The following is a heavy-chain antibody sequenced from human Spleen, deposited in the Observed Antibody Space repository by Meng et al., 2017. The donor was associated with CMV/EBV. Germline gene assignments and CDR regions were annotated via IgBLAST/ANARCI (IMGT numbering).Heavy chain of an antibody. D-gene: IGHD1-26*01. CDR3: ARTPRGSYWDYFDY. J-gene: IGHJ4*02. CDR1: GFTFDDYA. V-gene: IGHV3-9*01. Sequence: SLKISCAASGFTFDDYAMHWVRQAPGKGLEWVSGISWNSGSIGYADSVKGRFTISRDNAKNSLYLQMNSLRAEDTALYYCARTPRGSYWDYFDYWGQGTLVTVSS. CDR2: ISWNSGSI.